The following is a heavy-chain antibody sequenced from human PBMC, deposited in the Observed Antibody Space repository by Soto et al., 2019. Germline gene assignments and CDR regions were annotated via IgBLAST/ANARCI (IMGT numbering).Heavy chain of an antibody. CDR2: INAGIGNT. CDR3: ARRNNSGPIDY. D-gene: IGHD5-12*01. J-gene: IGHJ4*01. V-gene: IGHV1-3*01. CDR1: GFTFTTHA. Sequence: QVHLVQSGAKVKEPGASLKVSCKTSGFTFTTHAIHWVRQAPGQGFEWMGWINAGIGNTKYSQRFQDRVTISRDTSASTAYMELSSLTSEDRAVYYCARRNNSGPIDYWGHGTLLTLSS.